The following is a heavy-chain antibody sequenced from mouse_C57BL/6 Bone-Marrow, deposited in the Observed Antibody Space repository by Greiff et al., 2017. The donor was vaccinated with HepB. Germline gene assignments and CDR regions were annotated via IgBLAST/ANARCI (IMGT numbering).Heavy chain of an antibody. D-gene: IGHD2-1*01. Sequence: SGAELVRPGASVTLSCKASGYTFTDYEIHWVKQTPVHGLEWIGAIDPETGGTAYNQKFKGKAILTADKSSSTAYMELRSLTSEDSAVYYCTRGALPYYFDYWGQGTTLTVSS. CDR2: IDPETGGT. CDR3: TRGALPYYFDY. CDR1: GYTFTDYE. J-gene: IGHJ2*01. V-gene: IGHV1-15*01.